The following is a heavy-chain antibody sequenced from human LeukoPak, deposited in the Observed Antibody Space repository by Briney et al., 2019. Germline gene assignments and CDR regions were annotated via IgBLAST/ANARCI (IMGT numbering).Heavy chain of an antibody. CDR1: GGSISSSSYY. V-gene: IGHV4-39*01. D-gene: IGHD2-2*01. CDR2: IYYTGRT. J-gene: IGHJ3*02. Sequence: SETLSLTCTVSGGSISSSSYYWPWIRQTPGTGLEWIWSIYYTGRTYYNPSLKSRVTMSVDTSKNQFSLKLSSVTAGDTAVYYCATTLYCDSSSCYDAFDIWGLGTKVTVSS. CDR3: ATTLYCDSSSCYDAFDI.